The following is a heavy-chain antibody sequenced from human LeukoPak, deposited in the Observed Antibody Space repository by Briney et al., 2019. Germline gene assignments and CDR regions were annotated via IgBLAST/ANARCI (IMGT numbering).Heavy chain of an antibody. CDR1: GGSISSYY. V-gene: IGHV4-59*01. CDR2: IYYSGST. J-gene: IGHJ5*02. D-gene: IGHD4-23*01. CDR3: ARVIGGLTNH. Sequence: PSETLSHTCTVSGGSISSYYWSWIRQPPGKGLEWIGYIYYSGSTNYNPSLKSRVTISVDTSKNQFSLKLSSVTAADTAVYYCARVIGGLTNHWGQGTLVTVSS.